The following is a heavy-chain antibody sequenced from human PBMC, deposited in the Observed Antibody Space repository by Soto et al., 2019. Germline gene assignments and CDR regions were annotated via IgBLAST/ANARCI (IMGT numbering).Heavy chain of an antibody. CDR2: INHSGIT. D-gene: IGHD4-4*01. Sequence: QVQLQQWGAGLLKPSETPSLTCAVYAGAFSGYYWSWIRQPPRKGLERVGEINHSGITNYNPSLKSRVSQPVDTVKNQFSLRLSSVTAAETAVYYCARAQGYRAFGPWGQGTLVAVSS. V-gene: IGHV4-34*01. CDR3: ARAQGYRAFGP. J-gene: IGHJ5*02. CDR1: AGAFSGYY.